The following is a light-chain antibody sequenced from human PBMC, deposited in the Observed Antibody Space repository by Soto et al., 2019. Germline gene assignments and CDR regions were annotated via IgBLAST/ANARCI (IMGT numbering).Light chain of an antibody. Sequence: EIVLTQSPGTLSLSPGERATLSCRASQSVSSNYLAWYQQKPGQAPRVLIYVASSRATGIPDRFSGSVSGTDFTLTISRLEPEDFAVYYCQQYGSSPITVGQGTRLEIK. CDR1: QSVSSNY. V-gene: IGKV3-20*01. CDR2: VAS. J-gene: IGKJ5*01. CDR3: QQYGSSPIT.